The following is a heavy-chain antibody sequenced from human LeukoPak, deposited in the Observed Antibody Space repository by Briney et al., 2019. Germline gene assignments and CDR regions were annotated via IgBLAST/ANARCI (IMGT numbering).Heavy chain of an antibody. J-gene: IGHJ4*02. V-gene: IGHV3-74*01. Sequence: GGSLRLSCAASGFTFSSYWMHWVRQAPGKGLVWVSRINSDGSSTSYADSVKGRFTISRDNAKNTLYLQMNSLRAEDTAVYYCAPTTSSSVFDYWGQGALVTVSS. D-gene: IGHD6-6*01. CDR1: GFTFSSYW. CDR2: INSDGSST. CDR3: APTTSSSVFDY.